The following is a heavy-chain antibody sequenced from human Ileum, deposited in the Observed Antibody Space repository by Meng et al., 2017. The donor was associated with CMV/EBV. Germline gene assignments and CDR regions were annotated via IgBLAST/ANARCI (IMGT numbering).Heavy chain of an antibody. J-gene: IGHJ6*02. V-gene: IGHV3-30*04. CDR2: ISYDGSNK. CDR1: GFTFSSYA. CDR3: ARDPSYDFWSGYYTAYYYYYGMDV. D-gene: IGHD3-3*01. Sequence: GGSLRLSCAASGFTFSSYAMPWVRQAPGKGLEWVAVISYDGSNKYYADSVKGRFTISRDNSKNTLYLQMNSLRAEDTAVYYCARDPSYDFWSGYYTAYYYYYGMDVWGQGTTVTVSS.